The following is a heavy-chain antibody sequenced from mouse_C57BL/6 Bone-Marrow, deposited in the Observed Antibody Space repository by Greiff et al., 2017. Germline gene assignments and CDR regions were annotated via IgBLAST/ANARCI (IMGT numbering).Heavy chain of an antibody. CDR3: ARTMITTCNFDY. CDR1: GFTFSSYT. D-gene: IGHD2-4*01. V-gene: IGHV5-9*01. Sequence: DVHLVESGGGLVKPGGSLKLSCAASGFTFSSYTMSWVRQTPEKRLEWVATISGGGGNTYYPASVKGRFTISRDNAKNTLYLQMSSLRSEDTALYYCARTMITTCNFDYWGQGTTLTVSS. J-gene: IGHJ2*01. CDR2: ISGGGGNT.